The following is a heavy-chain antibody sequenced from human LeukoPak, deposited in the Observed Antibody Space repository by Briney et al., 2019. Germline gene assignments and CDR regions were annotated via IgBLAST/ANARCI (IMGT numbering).Heavy chain of an antibody. CDR2: ISGSGGST. J-gene: IGHJ5*02. CDR1: GFIFSDYA. D-gene: IGHD2-15*01. Sequence: GGSLRLSCAGSGFIFSDYAMNWVRQAPGKGLEWVSAISGSGGSTYYADSVKGRFTISRDNSKNTLYLQMNSLRAEDTAVYYCAKDLRYCSGGSCYTNWFDPWGQGTLVTVSS. CDR3: AKDLRYCSGGSCYTNWFDP. V-gene: IGHV3-23*01.